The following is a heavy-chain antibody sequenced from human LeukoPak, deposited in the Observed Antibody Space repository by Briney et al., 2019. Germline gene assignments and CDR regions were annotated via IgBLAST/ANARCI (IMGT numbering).Heavy chain of an antibody. J-gene: IGHJ6*03. CDR2: IYYSGRT. D-gene: IGHD6-13*01. CDR1: GGSISSSSYY. V-gene: IGHV4-39*07. CDR3: ARVSSSSWYRTNYYYYYMDV. Sequence: SETLSLTCTVSGGSISSSSYYWGWIRQPPGKGLEWIGSIYYSGRTYYNPSLKSRVTISVDTSKNQFSLKLSSVTAADTAVYYCARVSSSSWYRTNYYYYYMDVWGKGTTVTVSS.